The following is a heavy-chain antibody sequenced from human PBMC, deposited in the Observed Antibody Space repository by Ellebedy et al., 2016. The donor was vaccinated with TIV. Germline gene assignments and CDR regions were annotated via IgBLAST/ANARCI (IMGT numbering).Heavy chain of an antibody. CDR1: GFTFSSYW. V-gene: IGHV3-7*01. D-gene: IGHD6-19*01. J-gene: IGHJ4*02. CDR3: ARASSGAYVFHFDY. Sequence: GGSLRLXXAASGFTFSSYWMSWVRQAPGKGLEWVTGMKHDGSESYYVDSVKGRFTISRDNAKNSLYLQMNSLRAEDTAVYYCARASSGAYVFHFDYWGQGTLVTVSS. CDR2: MKHDGSES.